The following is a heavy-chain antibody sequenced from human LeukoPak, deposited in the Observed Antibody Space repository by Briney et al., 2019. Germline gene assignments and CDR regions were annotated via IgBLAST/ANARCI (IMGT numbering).Heavy chain of an antibody. V-gene: IGHV1-18*01. CDR1: GYTFTSYG. D-gene: IGHD6-6*01. CDR3: ARDLGSSATSTNWFDP. J-gene: IGHJ5*02. CDR2: ISAYNGNT. Sequence: ASVKVSCKASGYTFTSYGISWVRQAPGQGLEWMGWISAYNGNTNYAQKLQGRVTMTTDTSTSTAYMELRSLRSDDTVVYYCARDLGSSATSTNWFDPWGQGTLVTVSS.